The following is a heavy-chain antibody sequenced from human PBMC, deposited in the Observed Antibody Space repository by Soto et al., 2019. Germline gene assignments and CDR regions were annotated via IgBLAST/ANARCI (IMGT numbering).Heavy chain of an antibody. Sequence: QVQLVESGGGLVKPGGSLRLSCAASGFTFSDYYMSWIRQAPGKGLEGVSYISSSGSTIYYADSVKGRFTISRDNAKNSLYLQMNSLRAEDTAVYYCARDPPNNWNDIPAAFDIWGQGTMVTVSS. CDR2: ISSSGSTI. J-gene: IGHJ3*02. CDR3: ARDPPNNWNDIPAAFDI. V-gene: IGHV3-11*01. CDR1: GFTFSDYY. D-gene: IGHD1-20*01.